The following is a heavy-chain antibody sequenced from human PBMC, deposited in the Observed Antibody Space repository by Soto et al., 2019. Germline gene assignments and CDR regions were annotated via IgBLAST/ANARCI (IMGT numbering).Heavy chain of an antibody. CDR1: GGSFSGYY. Sequence: SETLSLTCAVYGGSFSGYYWTWIRQPPGKGLEWIGEINHSGFTNYNPSLESRVTMSVDKSRNQFSLKLSSVTAADTAVYYCARGGTGSIDYWGQGTLVTVSS. V-gene: IGHV4-34*01. J-gene: IGHJ4*02. D-gene: IGHD1-26*01. CDR2: INHSGFT. CDR3: ARGGTGSIDY.